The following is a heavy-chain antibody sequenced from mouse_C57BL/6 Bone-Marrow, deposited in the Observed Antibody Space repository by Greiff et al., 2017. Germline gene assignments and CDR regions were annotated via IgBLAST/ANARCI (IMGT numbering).Heavy chain of an antibody. CDR1: GYTFTDYY. Sequence: EVQLVESGPVLVKPGASVKMSCKASGYTFTDYYMNWVKQSHGKSLEWIGVINPYNGGTSYNQKFKGKATLTVDKSSSTAYMELNSLTSEDSAVYYCARFITTVAEAMDYWGQGTSVTVSS. CDR3: ARFITTVAEAMDY. CDR2: INPYNGGT. V-gene: IGHV1-19*01. D-gene: IGHD1-1*01. J-gene: IGHJ4*01.